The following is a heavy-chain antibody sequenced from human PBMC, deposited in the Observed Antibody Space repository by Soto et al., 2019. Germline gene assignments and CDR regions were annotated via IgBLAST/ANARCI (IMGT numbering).Heavy chain of an antibody. CDR2: ISYDGSNK. Sequence: QVQLVESGGGVVQPGRSLRLSCAASGFTFSSYGMHWVRQAPGKGLEWVAVISYDGSNKYYADSVKGRFTISRDNSKNTLYLQMNSLRAEDTAVYYCAKEWGNYGGNYYYGMDVW. J-gene: IGHJ6*01. V-gene: IGHV3-30*18. CDR1: GFTFSSYG. D-gene: IGHD4-17*01. CDR3: AKEWGNYGGNYYYGMDV.